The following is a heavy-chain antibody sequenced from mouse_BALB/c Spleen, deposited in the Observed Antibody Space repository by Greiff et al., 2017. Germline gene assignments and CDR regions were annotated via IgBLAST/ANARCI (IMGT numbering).Heavy chain of an antibody. CDR1: GYTFTDYA. D-gene: IGHD2-14*01. CDR2: ISTYYGDA. Sequence: QVQLQQSGAELVRPGVSVKISCKGSGYTFTDYAMHWVKQSHAKSLEWIGVISTYYGDASYNQKFKGKATMTVDKSSSTAYMELARLTSEDSAIYYCARGVRRAMDYWGQGTSVTVSS. J-gene: IGHJ4*01. V-gene: IGHV1S137*01. CDR3: ARGVRRAMDY.